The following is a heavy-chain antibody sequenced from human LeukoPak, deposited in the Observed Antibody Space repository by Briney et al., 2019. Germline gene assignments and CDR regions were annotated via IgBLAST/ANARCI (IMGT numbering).Heavy chain of an antibody. V-gene: IGHV4-30-2*01. CDR2: INHSGST. Sequence: PSQTLSLTCAVSGGSISSGGYYWSWIRQPPGKGLEWIGEINHSGSTNYNPSLKSRVTISVDTSKNQFSLKLSSVTAADTAVYYCARSKVTIFGVVIQYYYYYGMDVWGQGTTVTVSS. J-gene: IGHJ6*02. D-gene: IGHD3-3*01. CDR3: ARSKVTIFGVVIQYYYYYGMDV. CDR1: GGSISSGGYY.